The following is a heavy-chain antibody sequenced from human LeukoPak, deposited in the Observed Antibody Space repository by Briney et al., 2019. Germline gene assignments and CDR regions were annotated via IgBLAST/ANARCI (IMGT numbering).Heavy chain of an antibody. V-gene: IGHV3-30-3*01. CDR3: ARDQESSSSFDY. CDR1: GFTFSSYA. J-gene: IGHJ4*02. Sequence: GGSLRLSCAASGFTFSSYAMHWVRQAPGKGLEWVAVISYDGSNKYYADSVKGRFTISRDNAKNSLYLQMNSLRAEDTAVYYCARDQESSSSFDYWGQGTLVTVSS. D-gene: IGHD6-6*01. CDR2: ISYDGSNK.